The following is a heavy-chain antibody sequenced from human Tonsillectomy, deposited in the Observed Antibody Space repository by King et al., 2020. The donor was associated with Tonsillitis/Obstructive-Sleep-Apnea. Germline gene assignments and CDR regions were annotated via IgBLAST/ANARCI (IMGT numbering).Heavy chain of an antibody. Sequence: VQLVESGSGLVKPSGTLSLTCAISGASISSGDWWSWVRQPPGKGLEWIGEIYHSGHTNYNPSLKSRVTISVDTSKNQFSLKLSFVTAADTAVYYCARAPYCSGGSCYDDALDIWGQGTMVTVSS. D-gene: IGHD2-15*01. CDR3: ARAPYCSGGSCYDDALDI. CDR1: GASISSGDW. CDR2: IYHSGHT. V-gene: IGHV4-4*02. J-gene: IGHJ3*02.